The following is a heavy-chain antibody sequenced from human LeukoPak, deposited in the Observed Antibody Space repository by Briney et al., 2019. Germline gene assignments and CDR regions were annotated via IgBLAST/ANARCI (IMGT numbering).Heavy chain of an antibody. Sequence: ASVKVSCKASGYTFTGYYMHSVRHAPGQGLEWIGWINPNSGGTNYAQKFQGRVTMTRDTSISTAYMELSRLRSDDTAVYFCARDDGLYYGSGRSAFDIWGQGTMVTVSS. CDR3: ARDDGLYYGSGRSAFDI. CDR2: INPNSGGT. V-gene: IGHV1-2*02. CDR1: GYTFTGYY. J-gene: IGHJ3*02. D-gene: IGHD3-10*01.